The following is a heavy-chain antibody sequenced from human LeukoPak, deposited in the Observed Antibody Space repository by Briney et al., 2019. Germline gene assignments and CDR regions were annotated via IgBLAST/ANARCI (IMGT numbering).Heavy chain of an antibody. CDR2: IYYSGST. Sequence: PSETLSLTCTVSGGAITGYYWSWIRQPPGKGLEWIGYIYYSGSTNYNPSLKSRVTMSVDTSKKQFSLKLSSVTAADTAVYCCARGRPPHDYGTLFDYWGQGTLVTVSS. D-gene: IGHD4-17*01. CDR1: GGAITGYY. CDR3: ARGRPPHDYGTLFDY. V-gene: IGHV4-59*01. J-gene: IGHJ4*02.